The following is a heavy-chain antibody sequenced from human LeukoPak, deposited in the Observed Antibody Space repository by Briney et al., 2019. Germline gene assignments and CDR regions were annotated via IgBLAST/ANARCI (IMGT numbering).Heavy chain of an antibody. J-gene: IGHJ4*02. CDR1: GYTFTSHY. Sequence: ASVKVSCKASGYTFTSHYMHWVRQAPGQGLEWMGTINPSGGSTTYAQKFQGRVTTTRDMSTSTLYMELNSLRSEDTAVYYCTTDLGGGGIVTLDYWGQGTLVTVSS. CDR2: INPSGGST. D-gene: IGHD3-16*01. CDR3: TTDLGGGGIVTLDY. V-gene: IGHV1-46*01.